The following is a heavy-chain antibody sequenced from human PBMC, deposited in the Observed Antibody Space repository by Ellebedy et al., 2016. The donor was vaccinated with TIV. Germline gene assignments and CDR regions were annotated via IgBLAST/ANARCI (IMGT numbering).Heavy chain of an antibody. CDR2: ISSGGSTI. CDR1: GFTFSDFY. Sequence: GGSLRLSCAASGFTFSDFYMSWIRQAPGKGLEWVSYISSGGSTIYYADSVKGRFTISRDNAKNSLYLQMNSLRAEDTAVYYCTTGIQLWLSNGYFDSWGQGTLVTVSS. CDR3: TTGIQLWLSNGYFDS. V-gene: IGHV3-11*01. D-gene: IGHD5-18*01. J-gene: IGHJ4*02.